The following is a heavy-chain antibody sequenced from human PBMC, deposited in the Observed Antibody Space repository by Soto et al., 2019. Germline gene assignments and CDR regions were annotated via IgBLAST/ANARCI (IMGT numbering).Heavy chain of an antibody. CDR1: GYTFTSYG. J-gene: IGHJ6*02. CDR3: AMVDVYVTPSPQDV. D-gene: IGHD3-16*01. V-gene: IGHV1-18*01. Sequence: ASVKVSCKASGYTFTSYGISWVRQAPGQGLEWMGWISAYNGNTNYAQKLQGRVTMTTDTSTSTAYMELRSPRSNDTAIYYCAMVDVYVTPSPQDVRGQGTTVTVSS. CDR2: ISAYNGNT.